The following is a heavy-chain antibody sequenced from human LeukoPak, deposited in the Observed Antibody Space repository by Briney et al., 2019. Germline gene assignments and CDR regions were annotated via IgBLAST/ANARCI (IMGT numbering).Heavy chain of an antibody. CDR2: APYGGSNK. D-gene: IGHD2-21*02. CDR3: RGGDWGY. CDR1: GFTFRHHG. Sequence: GRSLRLSCAASGFTFRHHGMHWVRQAPGKGLEWVASAPYGGSNKYYADSVKGRFTISRDNSKNMVYVQMNSLGAEDTAIYYCRGGDWGYWGQGTLVIVSS. V-gene: IGHV3-30*02. J-gene: IGHJ4*02.